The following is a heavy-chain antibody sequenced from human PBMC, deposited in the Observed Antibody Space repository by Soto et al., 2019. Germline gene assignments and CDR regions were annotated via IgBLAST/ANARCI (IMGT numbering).Heavy chain of an antibody. V-gene: IGHV3-30*18. CDR1: GFTFSSYG. J-gene: IGHJ6*02. D-gene: IGHD2-2*01. CDR3: AKDRRSGCSSTSCSAEGYYYGMDV. CDR2: ISYDGSNK. Sequence: PGGSLRLSCAASGFTFSSYGMHWVRQAPGKGLEWVAVISYDGSNKYYADSVKGRFTISRDNSKNTLYLQMNSLRAEDTAVYYCAKDRRSGCSSTSCSAEGYYYGMDVWGQGTTVTVSS.